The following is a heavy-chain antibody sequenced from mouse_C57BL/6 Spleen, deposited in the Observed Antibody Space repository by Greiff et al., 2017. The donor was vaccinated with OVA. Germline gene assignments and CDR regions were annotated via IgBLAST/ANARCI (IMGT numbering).Heavy chain of an antibody. V-gene: IGHV5-16*01. J-gene: IGHJ2*01. CDR3: ARENYALDY. CDR1: GFTFSDYY. Sequence: EVMLVESEGGLVQPGSSMKLSCTASGFTFSDYYMAWVRQVPEKGLEWVANINYDGSSTYYLDSLKSRFIISRDNAKNILYLQMSSLKSEDTATYYCARENYALDYWGQGTTLTVSS. CDR2: INYDGSST. D-gene: IGHD1-1*01.